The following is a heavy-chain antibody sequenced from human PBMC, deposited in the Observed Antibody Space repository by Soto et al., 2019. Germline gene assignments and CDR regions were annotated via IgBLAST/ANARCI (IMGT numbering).Heavy chain of an antibody. CDR1: GFTFGDYA. CDR2: IRSKASGGSA. V-gene: IGHV3-49*03. Sequence: VQLVESGGDLVQPGRSLRLSCTTSGFTFGDYAVSWLRQAPGKGLEWVRFIRSKASGGSAEYASSVKDRFTISRDDSKRIAYLQMNCLKAEETAVSYCMRDLLGVRAFDIGGQGTMVTVSS. D-gene: IGHD3-16*01. CDR3: MRDLLGVRAFDI. J-gene: IGHJ3*02.